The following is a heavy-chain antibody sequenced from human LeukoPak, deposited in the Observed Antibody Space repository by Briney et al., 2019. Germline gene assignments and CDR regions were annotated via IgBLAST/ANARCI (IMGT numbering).Heavy chain of an antibody. CDR1: GDSVSSNSAA. CDR2: TYYRSKWYN. CDR3: ARETDWGDYYYYYMDV. D-gene: IGHD7-27*01. J-gene: IGHJ6*03. Sequence: PSQTLSLTCAISGDSVSSNSAAWNWIRQSPSRGLEWLGRTYYRSKWYNDYAESVIGRITINPDTSKNQFSLQLNSVTPEDTAVYYCARETDWGDYYYYYMDVWGKGTTVTVSS. V-gene: IGHV6-1*01.